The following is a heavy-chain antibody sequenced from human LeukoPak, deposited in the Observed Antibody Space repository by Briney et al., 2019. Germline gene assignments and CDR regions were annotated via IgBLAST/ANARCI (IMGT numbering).Heavy chain of an antibody. D-gene: IGHD3-22*01. CDR3: AGSGQHSYGPKSWGYDSSGYPGL. V-gene: IGHV1-2*02. CDR2: INPNSGGT. CDR1: GYTFTGYY. Sequence: GASVKVSCKASGYTFTGYYMHWVRQAPGQGLEWMGWINPNSGGTNYAQKFQGRVTMTRDTSISTAYMELSRLRSDDTAVYYCAGSGQHSYGPKSWGYDSSGYPGLWGQGTLVTVSS. J-gene: IGHJ4*02.